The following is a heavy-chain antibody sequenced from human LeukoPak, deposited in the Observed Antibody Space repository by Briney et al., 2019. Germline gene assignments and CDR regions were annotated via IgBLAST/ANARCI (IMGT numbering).Heavy chain of an antibody. V-gene: IGHV3-9*01. CDR2: ISWNSGSI. CDR1: GFTFDDYA. J-gene: IGHJ4*02. D-gene: IGHD5-12*01. CDR3: AKDKPVSGYDPVDY. Sequence: PGGSLRLSCAASGFTFDDYAMHWVRQAPGKGLEWVSGISWNSGSIGYADSVKGRFTISRDNAKNSLYLQMNSLRAEDTAVYYCAKDKPVSGYDPVDYWGQGTLVTVSS.